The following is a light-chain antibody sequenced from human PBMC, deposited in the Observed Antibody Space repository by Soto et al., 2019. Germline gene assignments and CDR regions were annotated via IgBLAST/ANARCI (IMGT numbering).Light chain of an antibody. CDR1: QSVSSTY. J-gene: IGKJ5*01. V-gene: IGKV3-20*01. Sequence: EIVLRQSPGTLFLSPGERATLSCRASQSVSSTYLAWYQQKPGQPPRLLIYGASSRATGIPDRFSGSGSGTDFTLTITRLESEDFAVYYCQQYGSSPVTFGQGTRLDIK. CDR2: GAS. CDR3: QQYGSSPVT.